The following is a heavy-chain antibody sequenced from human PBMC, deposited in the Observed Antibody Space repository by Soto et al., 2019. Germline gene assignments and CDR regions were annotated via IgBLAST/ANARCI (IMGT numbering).Heavy chain of an antibody. D-gene: IGHD3-10*01. CDR3: ARDRGGRNAEYFQH. Sequence: QVQLVESGGGVVQPGRSLRLSCATSGFTFSSYAMNWVRQAPGKGLEWVAVISYDGSNKYYADSVKGRFTISRDNSKNTLYLQMNSLRGEDTAVYYCARDRGGRNAEYFQHWGQGTLVPVSS. J-gene: IGHJ1*01. CDR1: GFTFSSYA. CDR2: ISYDGSNK. V-gene: IGHV3-30-3*01.